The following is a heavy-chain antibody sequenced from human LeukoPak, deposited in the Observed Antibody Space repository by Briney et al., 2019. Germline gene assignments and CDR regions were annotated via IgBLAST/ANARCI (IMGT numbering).Heavy chain of an antibody. CDR3: ARQTGSGLFTLP. CDR1: GISISSSNSY. Sequence: AETLSLTCSVSGISISSSNSYWGWIRQPPGKRLEWIGSIYYTGNTYYNASIKSRVTISIDTSKNQISLRLTSVTATDTAMYYCARQTGSGLFTLPGGQGTLVTVSS. D-gene: IGHD3/OR15-3a*01. CDR2: IYYTGNT. J-gene: IGHJ4*02. V-gene: IGHV4-39*01.